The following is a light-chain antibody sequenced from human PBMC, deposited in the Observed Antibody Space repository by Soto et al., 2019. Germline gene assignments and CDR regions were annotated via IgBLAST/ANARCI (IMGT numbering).Light chain of an antibody. CDR2: DVN. J-gene: IGLJ1*01. CDR3: SSYTTSSTYV. V-gene: IGLV2-14*03. CDR1: SSDVAAYNY. Sequence: QSVLTQPASVSGSPGQSIAISCTGTSSDVAAYNYVSWYQQHPGKAPKLMIYDVNNRPSGVSNRFSGSKSGNTAYLTISGLQAEDEADYYCSSYTTSSTYVFGTGTKVTVL.